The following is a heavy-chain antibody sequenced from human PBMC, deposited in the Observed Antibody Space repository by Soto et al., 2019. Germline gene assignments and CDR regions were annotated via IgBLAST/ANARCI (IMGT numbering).Heavy chain of an antibody. CDR2: ISGSGGST. Sequence: GGSLRLSCAASGFTFSSYAMSWVRQAPGKGLEWVSAISGSGGSTYYADSVKGRFTISRDNSKNTLYLQMNSLRAEDTAVYYCAKDVIYSNYYYYGMDVWGQGTTVTV. J-gene: IGHJ6*02. CDR1: GFTFSSYA. CDR3: AKDVIYSNYYYYGMDV. V-gene: IGHV3-23*01. D-gene: IGHD4-4*01.